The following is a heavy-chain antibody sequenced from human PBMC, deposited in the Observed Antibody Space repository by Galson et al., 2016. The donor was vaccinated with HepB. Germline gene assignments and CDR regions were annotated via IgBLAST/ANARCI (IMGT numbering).Heavy chain of an antibody. CDR3: AKDLRDGTYYLDY. CDR1: GFSFSTCA. V-gene: IGHV3-23*01. D-gene: IGHD5-24*01. CDR2: ISGSGAAT. J-gene: IGHJ4*02. Sequence: SLRLSCAASGFSFSTCAMTWVRQAPGKGLEWVAAISGSGAATYYADPVQGRFSFSRDNAKNTLDLQMSSLRVDDTAVYFCAKDLRDGTYYLDYWGQGTLVTVTA.